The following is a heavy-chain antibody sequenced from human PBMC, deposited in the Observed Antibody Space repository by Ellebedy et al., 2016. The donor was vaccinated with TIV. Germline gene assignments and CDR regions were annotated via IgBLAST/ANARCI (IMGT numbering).Heavy chain of an antibody. V-gene: IGHV4-59*08. CDR1: GGSISSYY. D-gene: IGHD4-17*01. CDR3: ARLSGYGDYGS. J-gene: IGHJ4*02. Sequence: SETLSLTCTVSGGSISSYYWSWIRQPPGKGLEWIGYIYYSGSTNYNPSLKSRVTISIDTSKNQFSLKVNSVTAADTAVYYCARLSGYGDYGSWGQGTLVTVSS. CDR2: IYYSGST.